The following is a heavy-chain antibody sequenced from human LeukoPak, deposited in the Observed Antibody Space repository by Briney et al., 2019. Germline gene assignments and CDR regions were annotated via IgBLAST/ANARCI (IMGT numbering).Heavy chain of an antibody. CDR2: INEDGSEK. CDR1: GFTFSGYW. CDR3: ARDYGYYGSGSYPDCFDY. Sequence: GGSLRLSCAAAGFTFSGYWMSWVRQTTEKGLECVAKINEDGSEKHYVDSVKGRFTISRDNAKNSFYLQMNSLRVEDTAVYYCARDYGYYGSGSYPDCFDYWGQGTLVTVSS. V-gene: IGHV3-7*01. J-gene: IGHJ4*02. D-gene: IGHD3-10*01.